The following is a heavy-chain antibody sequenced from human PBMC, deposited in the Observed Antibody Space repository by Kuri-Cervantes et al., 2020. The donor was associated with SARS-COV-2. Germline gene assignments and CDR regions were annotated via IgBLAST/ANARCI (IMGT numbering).Heavy chain of an antibody. CDR3: AKEEEEPWLEVGFDY. D-gene: IGHD6-19*01. V-gene: IGHV3-30-3*01. J-gene: IGHJ4*02. Sequence: GESLKISCAASGFTFSSYAMHWVRQAPGKGLEWVAVISYDGSNKYYADSVKGRFTISRDNSKNTLYLQMNSLRAEDTAVYYCAKEEEEPWLEVGFDYWGQGTLVTVSS. CDR2: ISYDGSNK. CDR1: GFTFSSYA.